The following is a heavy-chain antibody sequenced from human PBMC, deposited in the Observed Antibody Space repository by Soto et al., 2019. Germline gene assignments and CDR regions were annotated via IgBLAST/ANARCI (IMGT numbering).Heavy chain of an antibody. Sequence: SETLSLTCTVSGGSISSYYWSWIRQPPGKGLEWIGYIYYSGSTNYNPSLKSRVTITVDTSKNQFSLKLSSVTAADTAVYYCARMVSGSYGEDYWGQGTLVTVSS. CDR2: IYYSGST. D-gene: IGHD1-26*01. V-gene: IGHV4-59*01. CDR3: ARMVSGSYGEDY. CDR1: GGSISSYY. J-gene: IGHJ4*02.